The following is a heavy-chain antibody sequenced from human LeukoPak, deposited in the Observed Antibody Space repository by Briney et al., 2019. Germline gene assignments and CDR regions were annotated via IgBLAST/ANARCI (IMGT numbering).Heavy chain of an antibody. CDR3: AKCPH. V-gene: IGHV3-7*01. D-gene: IGHD5/OR15-5a*01. J-gene: IGHJ4*02. Sequence: GGSLRLSCAVSRFTFSRSSMRSVCQAPGKGLEWVANIKEDGSERYYVDSVKGRFTISRDNAKDSLYLQMNSLRGEDTAVYYCAKCPHWDQGGLVSVSS. CDR1: RFTFSRSS. CDR2: IKEDGSER.